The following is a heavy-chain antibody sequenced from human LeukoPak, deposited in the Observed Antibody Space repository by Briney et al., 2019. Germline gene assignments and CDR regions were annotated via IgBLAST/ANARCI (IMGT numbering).Heavy chain of an antibody. CDR2: INHSGST. V-gene: IGHV4-34*01. CDR1: GGSFSGYY. D-gene: IGHD3-22*01. Sequence: KPSETLSLTCAVYGGSFSGYYWSWIRQPPGKGLEWIGEINHSGSTNYNPSLKSRVTISVDTSKNQFSLKLSSVTAADTAVYYCARSPMIVVVIGANYYYYGMDVWGQGTTVTVSS. CDR3: ARSPMIVVVIGANYYYYGMDV. J-gene: IGHJ6*02.